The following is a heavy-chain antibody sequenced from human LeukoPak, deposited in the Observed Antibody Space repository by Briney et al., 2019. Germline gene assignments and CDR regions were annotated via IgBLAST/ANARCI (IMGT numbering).Heavy chain of an antibody. J-gene: IGHJ5*02. CDR3: ARGPIVLMVYATVSWFDP. CDR2: INHSGST. V-gene: IGHV4-34*01. Sequence: PSETLSLTCAVYGGSFSGYYWSWIRQPPGKGLEWIGEINHSGSTNYNPSLKSRVTISVDTSKNRFSLKLSSVTAADTAVYYCARGPIVLMVYATVSWFDPWGQGTQVTVSS. CDR1: GGSFSGYY. D-gene: IGHD2-8*01.